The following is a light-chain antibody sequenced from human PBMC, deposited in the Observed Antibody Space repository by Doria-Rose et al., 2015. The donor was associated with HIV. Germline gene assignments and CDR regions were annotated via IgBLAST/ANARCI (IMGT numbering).Light chain of an antibody. CDR3: HQYGTSWT. CDR1: QSFSSTY. V-gene: IGKV3-20*01. Sequence: EIVLTQSPGTLSLSPGERATLSRRASQSFSSTYLVWYQQKPSQAHSLRIYDGSTRATGIPDRFSASGSGTDFTLTINRLEPEDFALYYCHQYGTSWTFGQGTKVEI. J-gene: IGKJ1*01. CDR2: DGS.